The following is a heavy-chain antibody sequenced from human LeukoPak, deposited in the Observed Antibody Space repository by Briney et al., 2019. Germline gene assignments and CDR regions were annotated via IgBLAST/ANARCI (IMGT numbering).Heavy chain of an antibody. CDR3: ARGMGSGTYRRFDF. V-gene: IGHV1-2*02. CDR1: GYTFTAYN. Sequence: ASVKVSCKTSGYTFTAYNIHWVRQAPGQGLEWMGWITPSSGATNYAQQLQGRITMTRDTSISTAYMELNNLISDDTAVYYCARGMGSGTYRRFDFWGQGILVTVSS. D-gene: IGHD3-10*01. CDR2: ITPSSGAT. J-gene: IGHJ4*02.